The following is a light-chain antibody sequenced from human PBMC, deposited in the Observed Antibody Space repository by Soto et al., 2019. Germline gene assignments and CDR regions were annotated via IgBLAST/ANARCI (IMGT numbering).Light chain of an antibody. CDR2: HAS. CDR1: QSVGSS. V-gene: IGKV3-15*01. J-gene: IGKJ2*01. CDR3: QHHFNWPPFA. Sequence: IVMTQSPATLSVSPGDRATLSCRASQSVGSSLAWYQQKPGQAPRLLIYHASTRATAVPGRYSGSGSGTEFTLTISSLQSEDFAVYYCQHHFNWPPFAFGPGTKLEI.